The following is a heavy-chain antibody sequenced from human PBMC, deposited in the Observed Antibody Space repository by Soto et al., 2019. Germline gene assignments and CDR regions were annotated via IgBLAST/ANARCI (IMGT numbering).Heavy chain of an antibody. CDR1: GFTFSDYW. Sequence: EVQLVESGGGLAQPGRSLRLSCAASGFTFSDYWMHWVRQARGDGLDWVSRIKRDGSTTNYADSVKGRFTISRDNAKNTLYLEMNSLRVEDTAGYYCARGAINYYYEDVWGKGTTVTVSS. CDR3: ARGAINYYYEDV. J-gene: IGHJ6*03. V-gene: IGHV3-74*01. CDR2: IKRDGSTT.